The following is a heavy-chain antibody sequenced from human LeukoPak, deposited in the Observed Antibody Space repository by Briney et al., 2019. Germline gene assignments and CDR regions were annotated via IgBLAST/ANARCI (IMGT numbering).Heavy chain of an antibody. CDR2: IKHSGRT. Sequence: PSETVSLTCAVYGGSFRGYYWRWIRQPPGKGLEGIGEIKHSGRTNYNPSRKGRVTISVATSKNQFSLKLTSVTAEDTAVYYCARLIWRSEGGVFDYWGQGTLVTVSS. CDR1: GGSFRGYY. V-gene: IGHV4-34*01. J-gene: IGHJ4*02. D-gene: IGHD1-26*01. CDR3: ARLIWRSEGGVFDY.